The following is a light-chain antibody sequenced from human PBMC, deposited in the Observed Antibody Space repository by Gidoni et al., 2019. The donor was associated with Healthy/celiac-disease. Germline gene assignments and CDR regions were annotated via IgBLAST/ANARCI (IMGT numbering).Light chain of an antibody. CDR1: QSVLYSSNNKNY. V-gene: IGKV4-1*01. J-gene: IGKJ4*01. CDR3: QQHYSTPLLT. CDR2: WAS. Sequence: DIVMTQSPDSLSVSLGERATINCKSSQSVLYSSNNKNYLACYHQKTGQTPKLLIYWASTRESGVPDRFSGSGSGTDFTLTIISLQAEDVVVYYCQQHYSTPLLTFGGGTKVEIK.